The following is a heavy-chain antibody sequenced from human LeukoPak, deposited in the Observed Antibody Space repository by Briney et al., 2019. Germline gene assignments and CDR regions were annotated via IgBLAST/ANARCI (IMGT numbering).Heavy chain of an antibody. CDR3: ARYCSSTSCYTDY. J-gene: IGHJ4*02. D-gene: IGHD2-2*02. V-gene: IGHV1-18*01. Sequence: GASVKVSCKASGYTFTSYGISWVRQAPGQGLGWMGWISAYNGNTNYAQELQGRVTMTTDTSTSTAYMELRSLRSDDTAAYYCARYCSSTSCYTDYWGQGTLVTVSS. CDR2: ISAYNGNT. CDR1: GYTFTSYG.